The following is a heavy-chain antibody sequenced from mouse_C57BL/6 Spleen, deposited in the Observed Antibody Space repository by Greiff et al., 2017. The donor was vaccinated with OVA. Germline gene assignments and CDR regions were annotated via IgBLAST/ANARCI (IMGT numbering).Heavy chain of an antibody. CDR1: GFTFSDYG. CDR3: ARTIYDGYYEFAY. J-gene: IGHJ3*01. D-gene: IGHD2-3*01. Sequence: EVQVVESGGGLVKPGGSLKLSCAASGFTFSDYGMHWVRQAPEKGLEWVAYISSGSSPIYYADTVKGRFTISRDNAKNTLFLQMTSLRSEDTAMYYCARTIYDGYYEFAYWGQGTLVTVSA. CDR2: ISSGSSPI. V-gene: IGHV5-17*01.